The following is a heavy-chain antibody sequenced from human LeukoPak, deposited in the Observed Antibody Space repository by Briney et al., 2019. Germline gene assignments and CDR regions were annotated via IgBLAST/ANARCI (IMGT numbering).Heavy chain of an antibody. CDR3: ARYSGYSSSWYLAYYYYGMDV. D-gene: IGHD6-13*01. CDR2: MNPNSGNT. J-gene: IGHJ6*02. CDR1: GYSFTSYD. V-gene: IGHV1-8*01. Sequence: ASVKVSCKASGYSFTSYDINWVRQATGQGLEWMGWMNPNSGNTGYAQKFQGRVTVTRNTSISTAYMELSSLRSEDTALYYCARYSGYSSSWYLAYYYYGMDVWGQGTTVTVSS.